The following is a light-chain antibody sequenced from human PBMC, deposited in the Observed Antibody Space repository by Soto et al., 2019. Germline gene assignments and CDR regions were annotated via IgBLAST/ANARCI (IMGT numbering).Light chain of an antibody. J-gene: IGKJ1*01. CDR3: QQYGGSPRT. CDR2: GAS. Sequence: DIVLTQSPDTLSLSPGERATLSCWASQSISSNFLAWYQQKRGQAPRLLIHGASNRATGIPDRFSGSGSGTDFTLTITRLEPEDFAVYYCQQYGGSPRTFGQGTKVDIK. CDR1: QSISSNF. V-gene: IGKV3-20*01.